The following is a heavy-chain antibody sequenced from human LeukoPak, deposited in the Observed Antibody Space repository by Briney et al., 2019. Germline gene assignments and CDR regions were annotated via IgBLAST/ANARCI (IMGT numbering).Heavy chain of an antibody. D-gene: IGHD6-13*01. J-gene: IGHJ6*02. CDR3: ARDSREGYSSSFYFYYGMDV. V-gene: IGHV1-69*13. CDR2: IIPIFGTA. CDR1: GGTFSSYA. Sequence: SVKVSCKASGGTFSSYAISWVRQAPGQGLEWMGGIIPIFGTANYAQKFQGRVTITADESTSTAYMELSSLRSEDTAVYYCARDSREGYSSSFYFYYGMDVWGQGTTVTVSS.